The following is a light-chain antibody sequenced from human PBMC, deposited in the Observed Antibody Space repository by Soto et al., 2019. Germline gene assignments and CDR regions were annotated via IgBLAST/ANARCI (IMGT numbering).Light chain of an antibody. J-gene: IGLJ1*01. V-gene: IGLV2-14*01. Sequence: SVLPQPASVSGSPGRSITISCTGTSSDVGGYNYVSWYQQHPGKAPKLMIYDVSNRPSGVSNRFSGSKSGNTASLTISGLQAEDEADYYCSSYTSSSTPYVFGTGTRSPS. CDR1: SSDVGGYNY. CDR2: DVS. CDR3: SSYTSSSTPYV.